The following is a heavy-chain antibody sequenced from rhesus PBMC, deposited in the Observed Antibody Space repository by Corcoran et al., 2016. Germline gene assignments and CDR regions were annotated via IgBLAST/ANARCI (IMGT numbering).Heavy chain of an antibody. D-gene: IGHD4-23*01. CDR1: GGSISSSNW. J-gene: IGHJ4*01. CDR3: ARKTITTYFDF. Sequence: QVQLQESGPGLVKPSETLSLTCAVSGGSISSSNWWSWIRQPPGKGLEWIGYISGSSGSNHNNPSLKGRVTISTDTSKNQFALKLRSVTAADTAVYYCARKTITTYFDFWGQGVLVTVSS. V-gene: IGHV4-65*01. CDR2: ISGSSGSN.